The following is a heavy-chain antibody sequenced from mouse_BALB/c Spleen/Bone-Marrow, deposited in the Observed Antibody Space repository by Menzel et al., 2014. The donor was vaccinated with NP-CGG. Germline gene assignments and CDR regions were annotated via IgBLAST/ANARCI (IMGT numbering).Heavy chain of an antibody. V-gene: IGHV5-6-5*01. D-gene: IGHD1-1*01. Sequence: EVKLVESGGGLVKPGGSLKLSCAASGFTFSGYAMSWVRPTPEKRLEWVASISSGGTTYYPDSVKGRFTISRDNARNILYLQMSSLRSEDTAMYYCAGITTVDYWGQGTSVTTSS. J-gene: IGHJ4*01. CDR1: GFTFSGYA. CDR3: AGITTVDY. CDR2: ISSGGTT.